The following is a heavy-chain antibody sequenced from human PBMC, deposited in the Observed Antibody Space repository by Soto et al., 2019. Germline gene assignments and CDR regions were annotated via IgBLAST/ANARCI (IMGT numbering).Heavy chain of an antibody. V-gene: IGHV4-39*01. Sequence: SETLSLTCTVSGVSISSSTQYWGWIRQPPGKGLEWIGSIYQSGSVYYNPSFKSRVSISVDPSKNQFSLTLDSVTAADTAVYYCARQENSWGQGTLVTVSS. J-gene: IGHJ1*01. CDR2: IYQSGSV. D-gene: IGHD1-7*01. CDR1: GVSISSSTQY. CDR3: ARQENS.